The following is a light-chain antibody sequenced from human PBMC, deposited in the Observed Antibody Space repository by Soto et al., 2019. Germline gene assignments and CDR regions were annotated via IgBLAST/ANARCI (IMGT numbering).Light chain of an antibody. CDR3: SSYAVTNIFV. CDR2: EVS. Sequence: QSAVTQPPSASGSPGQSVTISCTGTSSGVGGYNYVSWYQQHPGKAPKVIIYEVSKRPSGVPDRFSGSKSGSTASLTVSGLQPEDEAAYYCSSYAVTNIFVFGTGTKVTVL. CDR1: SSGVGGYNY. V-gene: IGLV2-8*01. J-gene: IGLJ1*01.